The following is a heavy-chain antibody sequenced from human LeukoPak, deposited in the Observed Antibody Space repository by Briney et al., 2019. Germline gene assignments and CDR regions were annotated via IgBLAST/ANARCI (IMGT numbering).Heavy chain of an antibody. CDR1: GGTFSSYA. V-gene: IGHV1-69*13. Sequence: SVKVSCKASGGTFSSYAISWVRQAPGQGLEWMGGIIPIFGTANYAQKFQGRVTITADESTSTAYMELSSLRSEDTAVYYCASNPYYYDSSAKHDAHYYYYGMDVWGQGTTVTVSS. CDR3: ASNPYYYDSSAKHDAHYYYYGMDV. D-gene: IGHD3-22*01. CDR2: IIPIFGTA. J-gene: IGHJ6*02.